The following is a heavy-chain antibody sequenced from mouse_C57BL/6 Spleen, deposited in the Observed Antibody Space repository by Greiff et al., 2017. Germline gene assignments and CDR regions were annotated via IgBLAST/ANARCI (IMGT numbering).Heavy chain of an antibody. CDR1: GYTFTSYW. CDR3: ARGDGYPVDY. CDR2: IDPSDSET. V-gene: IGHV1-52*01. D-gene: IGHD2-3*01. J-gene: IGHJ2*01. Sequence: QVQLQQPGAELVRPGSSVKLSCKASGYTFTSYWMHWVKQRPIQGLEWIGNIDPSDSETHYNQKFKDKATLTVDKSSSTAYMQLSSLTSEDSAVYYCARGDGYPVDYWGQGTTLTVSS.